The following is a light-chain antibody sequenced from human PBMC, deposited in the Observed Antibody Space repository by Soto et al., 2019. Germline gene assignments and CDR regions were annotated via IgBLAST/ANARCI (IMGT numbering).Light chain of an antibody. CDR3: HQRSNWPPFT. Sequence: EIVSTQSPATLSLSPCERAALSLSASQSVSANLAWYQQKPGQAPRLLIYDASKRATDIPDRFIGSGSGTDFTLTISSLEPEDFAVYYCHQRSNWPPFTFGGGTKVDIK. V-gene: IGKV3-11*01. CDR1: QSVSAN. J-gene: IGKJ4*01. CDR2: DAS.